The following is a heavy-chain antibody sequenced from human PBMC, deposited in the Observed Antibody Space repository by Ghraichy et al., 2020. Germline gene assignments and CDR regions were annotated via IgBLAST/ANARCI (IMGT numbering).Heavy chain of an antibody. V-gene: IGHV3-66*01. J-gene: IGHJ4*02. CDR1: GFTVSSNY. D-gene: IGHD3-10*01. CDR2: IYSGGST. Sequence: GGSLRLSCAASGFTVSSNYMSWVRQAPGKGLEWVSVIYSGGSTYYADSVKGRFTISRDNSKNTLYLQMNSLRAEDTAVYYCARGPYGSGSYVDYWGQGTLVTVSS. CDR3: ARGPYGSGSYVDY.